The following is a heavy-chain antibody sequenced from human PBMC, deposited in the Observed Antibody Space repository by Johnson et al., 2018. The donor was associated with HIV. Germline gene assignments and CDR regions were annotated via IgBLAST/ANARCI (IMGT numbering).Heavy chain of an antibody. D-gene: IGHD5-12*01. V-gene: IGHV3-20*04. CDR1: GFTFDDYG. Sequence: VQLVESGGGVVRPGGSLRLSCAASGFTFDDYGMSWVRQASGKGLEWVSGINWNGGSTGYADSVKGRFTISRDNAKNSLYLQMNSLRAEDTALYYCARDFYAVVATPFIGSAFDIWGQGTMVTVSS. CDR3: ARDFYAVVATPFIGSAFDI. J-gene: IGHJ3*02. CDR2: INWNGGST.